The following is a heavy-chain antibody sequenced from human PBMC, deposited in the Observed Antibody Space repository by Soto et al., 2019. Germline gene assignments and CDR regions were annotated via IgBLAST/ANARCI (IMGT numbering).Heavy chain of an antibody. J-gene: IGHJ6*02. Sequence: GESLKISCKGSGYSFTSYWIGWVRQMPGKGLEWMGIIYPGDSDTRYSPSFQGQVTISADKSISTAYLQWSSLKASDTAMYYCARHCSSTSCYPWDYYYYYGMDVWGQGTTVTVSS. V-gene: IGHV5-51*01. CDR3: ARHCSSTSCYPWDYYYYYGMDV. CDR2: IYPGDSDT. D-gene: IGHD2-2*01. CDR1: GYSFTSYW.